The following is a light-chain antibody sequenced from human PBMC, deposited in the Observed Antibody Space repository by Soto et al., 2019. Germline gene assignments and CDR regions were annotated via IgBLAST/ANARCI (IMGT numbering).Light chain of an antibody. Sequence: IGLTQSPGTLSLSPGERVTLSCRASQSVTTRLAWYQHKPGQAPTLLMSGASNRASGVPVRFSGSGSGTDFTLTITRLEPEDFALYYCQQYGGSPITFGLGTKVDI. CDR2: GAS. CDR3: QQYGGSPIT. V-gene: IGKV3-20*01. J-gene: IGKJ1*01. CDR1: QSVTTR.